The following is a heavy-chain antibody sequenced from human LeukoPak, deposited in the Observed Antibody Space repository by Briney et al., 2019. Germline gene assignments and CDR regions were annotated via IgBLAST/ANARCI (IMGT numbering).Heavy chain of an antibody. Sequence: GGSLRLSCAASGFTFSSYAMSWVRQAPGKGLVWVSAISGSGGSTYYADSVKGRFTISRDNSKNTLYLQMNSLRAEDTAVYYCAKPANYYDSSGYYPMSPYWYFDLWGRGTLVTVSS. V-gene: IGHV3-23*01. CDR1: GFTFSSYA. D-gene: IGHD3-22*01. CDR2: ISGSGGST. J-gene: IGHJ2*01. CDR3: AKPANYYDSSGYYPMSPYWYFDL.